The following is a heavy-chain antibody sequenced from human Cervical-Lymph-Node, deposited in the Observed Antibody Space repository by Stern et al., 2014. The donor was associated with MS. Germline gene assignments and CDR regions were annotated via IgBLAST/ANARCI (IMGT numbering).Heavy chain of an antibody. J-gene: IGHJ6*02. V-gene: IGHV1-69*01. D-gene: IGHD1-1*01. Sequence: QVQLVESGGGVIKPGSSPKLSCKASGVTFNSYGIRWVRQAPGQGLEWVGGIIPIFGTPNDAQKFQGRITITADESTRTAYMELSSLRSEDTAVYSCAGLNSAYYYGMDVWGQGTTVTVSS. CDR3: AGLNSAYYYGMDV. CDR2: IIPIFGTP. CDR1: GVTFNSYG.